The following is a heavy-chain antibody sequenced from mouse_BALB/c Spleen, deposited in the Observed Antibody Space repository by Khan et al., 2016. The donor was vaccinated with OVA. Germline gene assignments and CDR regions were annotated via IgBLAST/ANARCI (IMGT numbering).Heavy chain of an antibody. CDR2: ISYSGST. CDR1: GYSITSDYA. Sequence: EVQLLETGPGLVKPSQSLSLTCTVTGYSITSDYAWNWIRQFPGNTLEWMGYISYSGSTNYNPSLKSRISITRDTTKNQFILQLNSVTTEDTATYYCARDGSRYNYAMDYWGQGTSVTVSS. J-gene: IGHJ4*01. CDR3: ARDGSRYNYAMDY. D-gene: IGHD2-3*01. V-gene: IGHV3-2*02.